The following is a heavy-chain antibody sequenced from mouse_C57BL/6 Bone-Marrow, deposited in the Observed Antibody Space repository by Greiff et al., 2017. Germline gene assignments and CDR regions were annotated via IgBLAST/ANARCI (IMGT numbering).Heavy chain of an antibody. Sequence: MQLKESGAELVRPGASVKLSCTASGFNIKDDYMHWVKQRPEQGLEWIGWIDPENGDTEYASKFQGKATITADTSSNTAYLQLSSLTSEDTAVYYCTTIPNLFFAYWGQGTLVTVSA. V-gene: IGHV14-4*01. CDR3: TTIPNLFFAY. CDR2: IDPENGDT. D-gene: IGHD1-1*01. CDR1: GFNIKDDY. J-gene: IGHJ3*01.